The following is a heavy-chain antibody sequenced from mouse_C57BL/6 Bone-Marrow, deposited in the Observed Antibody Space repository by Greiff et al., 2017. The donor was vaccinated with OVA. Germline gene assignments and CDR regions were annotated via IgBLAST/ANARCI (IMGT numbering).Heavy chain of an antibody. CDR1: GYTFTGYW. J-gene: IGHJ4*01. CDR3: ASTVGAMDY. V-gene: IGHV1-9*01. D-gene: IGHD1-1*01. CDR2: IFPGSGST. Sequence: VQLQQSGAELMKPGASVKLSCKATGYTFTGYWIEWVKQRPGHGLEWIGEIFPGSGSTNYNEKFKGKATFTVGTSSTTDYMPLSSPTSEDSALYYCASTVGAMDYWGQGTSVTVSS.